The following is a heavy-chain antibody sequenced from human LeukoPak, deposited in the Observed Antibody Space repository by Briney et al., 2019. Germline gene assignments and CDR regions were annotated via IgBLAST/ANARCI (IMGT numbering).Heavy chain of an antibody. CDR1: GYSISSGYY. D-gene: IGHD6-13*01. CDR3: ARALGGAAAGKSGHWFDP. CDR2: IYHSGST. V-gene: IGHV4-38-2*02. Sequence: PSETLSLTCTVSGYSISSGYYWSWIRQPPGKGLEWIGSIYHSGSTYYNPSLKSRVTISVDTSKNQFSLKLSSVTAADTAVYYCARALGGAAAGKSGHWFDPWGQGTLVTVSS. J-gene: IGHJ5*02.